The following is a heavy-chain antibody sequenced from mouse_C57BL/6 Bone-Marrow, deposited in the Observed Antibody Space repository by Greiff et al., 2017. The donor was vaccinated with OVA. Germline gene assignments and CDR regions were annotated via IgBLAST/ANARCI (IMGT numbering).Heavy chain of an antibody. V-gene: IGHV1-53*01. Sequence: VQLQQPGTELVKPGASVKLSCKASGYTFTSYWMHWVKQRPGQGLEWIGNINPSNGGTNYNEKFKSKATLTVAKSSSTAYMQLSSLTSEDSAVYYCARSYYSNFAWFAYWGQGTLVTVSA. J-gene: IGHJ3*01. CDR2: INPSNGGT. D-gene: IGHD2-5*01. CDR1: GYTFTSYW. CDR3: ARSYYSNFAWFAY.